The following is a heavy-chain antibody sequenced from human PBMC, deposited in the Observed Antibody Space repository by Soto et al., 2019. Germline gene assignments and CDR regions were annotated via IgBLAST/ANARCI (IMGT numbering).Heavy chain of an antibody. CDR3: ASDSATGWLRGWLDP. D-gene: IGHD6-19*01. J-gene: IGHJ5*02. CDR2: IIPFATAP. Sequence: QVQLVQSGAEVKKPGSSVKVSCKASGGSYAISWLRQAPGQGLEWMGGIIPFATAPHYAQKFQGRVTITADESTGTAHLELSRLRYEDTAVYYCASDSATGWLRGWLDPWGQGTLVTVSA. CDR1: GGSYA. V-gene: IGHV1-69*12.